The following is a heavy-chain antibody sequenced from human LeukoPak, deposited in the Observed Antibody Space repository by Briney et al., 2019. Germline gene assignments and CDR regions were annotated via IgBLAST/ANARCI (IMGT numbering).Heavy chain of an antibody. V-gene: IGHV4-39*07. D-gene: IGHD6-19*01. CDR2: IYYSGST. J-gene: IGHJ4*02. Sequence: SETLSLTCTVSGGSISSSSYYWGWLRQPPGKGLEWIGSIYYSGSTYYNPSLKSRVTMSVDTSKNQFSLKLSSVTAADTAVYYCARYPAVAGGGFDYWGQGTLVTVSS. CDR1: GGSISSSSYY. CDR3: ARYPAVAGGGFDY.